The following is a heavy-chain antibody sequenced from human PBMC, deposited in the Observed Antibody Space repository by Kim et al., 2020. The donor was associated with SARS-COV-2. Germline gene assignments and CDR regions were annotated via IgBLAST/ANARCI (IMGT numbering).Heavy chain of an antibody. CDR3: AKERTFGDRALDY. Sequence: GGSLRLSCAASGFMLSSDAMTWVRQAPGKGLDWVSTISASGTATYYANSVKGRFTISRDTSTNTVYLQMHSLRTDDTAVYYCAKERTFGDRALDYWGQGTLVTVPS. CDR1: GFMLSSDA. V-gene: IGHV3-23*01. D-gene: IGHD3-16*01. J-gene: IGHJ4*02. CDR2: ISASGTAT.